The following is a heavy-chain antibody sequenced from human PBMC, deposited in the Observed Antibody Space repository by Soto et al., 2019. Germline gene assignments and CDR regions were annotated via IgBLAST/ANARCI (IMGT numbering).Heavy chain of an antibody. CDR1: GGTFSSYA. CDR3: AREGGSGNYRYYAMDV. V-gene: IGHV1-69*12. Sequence: QVQLVQSGAEVKKPGSSVKVSCKASGGTFSSYAISWVRQAPGQGLEWMGGIIPIFGTANYAQKFQGRVTITAEESTSTAYMELSSLRSEDTAVYYCAREGGSGNYRYYAMDVWGQGTTVTVSS. D-gene: IGHD3-10*01. J-gene: IGHJ6*02. CDR2: IIPIFGTA.